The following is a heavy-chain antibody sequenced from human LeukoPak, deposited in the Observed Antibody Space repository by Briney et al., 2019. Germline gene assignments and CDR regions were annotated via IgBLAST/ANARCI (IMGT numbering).Heavy chain of an antibody. CDR1: GYTFTSYG. CDR3: ATGLLVPFDGGIYHYGMDV. Sequence: ASVKVSCKASGYTFTSYGISWVRQAPGQGLEWMGWISAYNGNTNYAQKLQGRVTMTTDTSTSTAYMELRSLRSDDTAVYYCATGLLVPFDGGIYHYGMDVWGQGTTVTVSS. CDR2: ISAYNGNT. V-gene: IGHV1-18*01. D-gene: IGHD6-13*01. J-gene: IGHJ6*02.